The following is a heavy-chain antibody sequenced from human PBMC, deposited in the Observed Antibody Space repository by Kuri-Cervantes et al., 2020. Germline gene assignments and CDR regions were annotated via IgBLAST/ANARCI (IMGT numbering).Heavy chain of an antibody. CDR3: ARASLTGPHFDY. J-gene: IGHJ4*02. Sequence: SETLSLTCTVSGGSISSSSYYWGWIRQPPGKGLEWIGSIYYSGSTNYNPSLKSRVTISVDTSKNQFSLKLSSVTAADTAVYYCARASLTGPHFDYWGQGTLVTVSS. V-gene: IGHV4-39*07. CDR2: IYYSGST. CDR1: GGSISSSSYY. D-gene: IGHD7-27*01.